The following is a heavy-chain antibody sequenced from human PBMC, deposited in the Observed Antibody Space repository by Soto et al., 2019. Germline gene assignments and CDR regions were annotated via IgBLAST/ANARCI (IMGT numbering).Heavy chain of an antibody. V-gene: IGHV5-51*01. CDR1: GYSFSSYW. D-gene: IGHD3-22*01. Sequence: GESLKISCKASGYSFSSYWIGWVRQMPGKGLEWMGIIYPGDSDTKYSPSLQGQVTISADKSISTAYLQWSSLKASDTAMYYCARSSDSSGSLGPFDAFDIWGQGTMVTVSS. J-gene: IGHJ3*02. CDR3: ARSSDSSGSLGPFDAFDI. CDR2: IYPGDSDT.